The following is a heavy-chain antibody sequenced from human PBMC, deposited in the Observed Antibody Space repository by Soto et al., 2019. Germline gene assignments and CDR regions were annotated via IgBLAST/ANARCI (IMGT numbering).Heavy chain of an antibody. J-gene: IGHJ6*02. CDR3: ARVFDFSYYYGMDV. Sequence: ASVKVSCKASGYTFTGYYMHWVRQAPGQGLEWMGWINPNSGGTNYAQKFQGRVTMTRDTSISTAYMELSRLRSDDTAVYYCARVFDFSYYYGMDVWGQGTTVTVSS. D-gene: IGHD3-3*01. V-gene: IGHV1-2*02. CDR2: INPNSGGT. CDR1: GYTFTGYY.